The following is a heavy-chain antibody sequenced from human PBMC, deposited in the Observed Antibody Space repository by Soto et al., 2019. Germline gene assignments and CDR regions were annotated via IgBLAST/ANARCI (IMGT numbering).Heavy chain of an antibody. CDR3: AKLGVTAMVTNYFDY. CDR2: ISGSGGST. V-gene: IGHV3-23*01. J-gene: IGHJ4*02. Sequence: GGSLRLSCAASGFTFSSYAMSWVHQAPGKGLEWVSAISGSGGSTYYADSVKGRFTISRDNSKNTLYLQMNSLRAEDTAVYYCAKLGVTAMVTNYFDYWVQGTLVTVSS. CDR1: GFTFSSYA. D-gene: IGHD5-18*01.